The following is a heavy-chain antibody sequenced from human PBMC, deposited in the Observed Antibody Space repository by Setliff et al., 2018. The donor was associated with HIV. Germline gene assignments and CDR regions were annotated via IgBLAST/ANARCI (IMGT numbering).Heavy chain of an antibody. D-gene: IGHD3-10*01. J-gene: IGHJ5*02. Sequence: ASVKVSCKSSGGTFNTYMIAWLRLAPGQGLEWMGGIIPRFASTTYSQMFHDRVTITADESSDSVYMELNSLKSEDTAVYYCAQGARPGGLGDLFPRYYFDPWGPGTLVTVSS. CDR2: IIPRFAST. CDR1: GGTFNTYM. CDR3: AQGARPGGLGDLFPRYYFDP. V-gene: IGHV1-69*13.